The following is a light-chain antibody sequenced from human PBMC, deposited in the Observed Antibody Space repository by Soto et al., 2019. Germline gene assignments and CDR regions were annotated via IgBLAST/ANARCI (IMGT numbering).Light chain of an antibody. V-gene: IGKV1-39*01. J-gene: IGKJ4*01. CDR1: QSISKY. Sequence: DIQMTQSPSSLSASVGYGFTIACLASQSISKYLNWYHQKPGKAPKLLIYAASSLQSGVPSRFSGSGSGTDFTLSISSLQPEDFATYYCQQQFSSYPLTFGGGTKVDIK. CDR2: AAS. CDR3: QQQFSSYPLT.